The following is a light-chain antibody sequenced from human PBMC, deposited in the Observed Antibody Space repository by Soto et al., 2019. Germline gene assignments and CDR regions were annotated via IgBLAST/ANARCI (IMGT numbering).Light chain of an antibody. CDR3: QQSFRSPIT. Sequence: PSSLSASVGDTVNMTCRASQSIALSVNWYQQKPGKAPKLLIYVAFTLESGVPSRFSGSGSGTEFTLTIRSLQPEDFATYYCQQSFRSPITFGQGTRLEIK. J-gene: IGKJ5*01. CDR2: VAF. CDR1: QSIALS. V-gene: IGKV1-39*01.